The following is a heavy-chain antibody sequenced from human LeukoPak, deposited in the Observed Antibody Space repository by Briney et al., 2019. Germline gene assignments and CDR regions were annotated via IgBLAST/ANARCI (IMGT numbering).Heavy chain of an antibody. CDR2: IKQDGSEK. J-gene: IGHJ4*02. Sequence: PGGSLRLSCAASGFTFSSYWMSWVRQAPGKGLEWVGNIKQDGSEKYYVDSVKGRFTISRDNAKNSLYLQMNSLRAEDTAVYYCARQDDSSGYYRQPLDYWGQGTLVTVSS. V-gene: IGHV3-7*01. CDR3: ARQDDSSGYYRQPLDY. D-gene: IGHD3-22*01. CDR1: GFTFSSYW.